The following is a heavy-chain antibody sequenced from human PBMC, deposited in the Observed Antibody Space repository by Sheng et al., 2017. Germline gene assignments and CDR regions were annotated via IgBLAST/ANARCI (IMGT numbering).Heavy chain of an antibody. CDR2: ISWNNNYI. D-gene: IGHD3-10*01. J-gene: IGHJ4*02. CDR1: GFTFDNYA. V-gene: IGHV3-9*01. Sequence: EVQLVESGGTLVQPGRSLRLSCAASGFTFDNYAMHWVRQAPGKGLEWVSGISWNNNYIDYADSVKGRFTISRDNAKNSLYLQMNSLRPEDTALYYCAKXIGGSYFLNFDYWGQGTLVTVSS. CDR3: AKXIGGSYFLNFDY.